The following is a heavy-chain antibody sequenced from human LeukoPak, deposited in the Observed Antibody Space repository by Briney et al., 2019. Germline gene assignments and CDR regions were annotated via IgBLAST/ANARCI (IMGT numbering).Heavy chain of an antibody. CDR1: GCSFTSYW. CDR3: ARLRPPYCGGDCYSGFDY. Sequence: GESLKISCKGSGCSFTSYWIGWVRRMPGKGLEGMGIIYPGDSDTRYSPSFQGQVTISADKSISTAYLQWSSLKASDTAMYYCARLRPPYCGGDCYSGFDYWGQGTLVTVSS. D-gene: IGHD2-21*02. V-gene: IGHV5-51*01. J-gene: IGHJ4*02. CDR2: IYPGDSDT.